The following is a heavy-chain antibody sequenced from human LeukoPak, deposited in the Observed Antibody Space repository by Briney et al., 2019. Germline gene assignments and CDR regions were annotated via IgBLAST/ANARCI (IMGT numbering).Heavy chain of an antibody. CDR3: ARRRLAAADHNWFDP. Sequence: SETLSLTCTVSGGSISSYYWSWIRQPPGKGLEWIGYIYTSGSTNYNPSLKSRVTISVDTSKNQFSLKLSSVTAADTAVYYCARRRLAAADHNWFDPWGQGTLVTVSS. V-gene: IGHV4-4*09. J-gene: IGHJ5*02. D-gene: IGHD6-13*01. CDR1: GGSISSYY. CDR2: IYTSGST.